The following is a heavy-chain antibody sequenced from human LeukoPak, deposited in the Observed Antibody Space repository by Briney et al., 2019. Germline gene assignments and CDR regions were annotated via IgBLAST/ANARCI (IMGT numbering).Heavy chain of an antibody. D-gene: IGHD2/OR15-2a*01. J-gene: IGHJ4*02. CDR1: GGSISGYY. CDR2: IYYSGST. Sequence: PSETLSLTCTVSGGSISGYYWSWIRQPPGKGLEWIGYIYYSGSTNYNPSLKSRVTISLDTSKNQFSLKLSSVTAADTAVYYCARRIFRGNDYFDYWGQGTLVTVSS. CDR3: ARRIFRGNDYFDY. V-gene: IGHV4-59*08.